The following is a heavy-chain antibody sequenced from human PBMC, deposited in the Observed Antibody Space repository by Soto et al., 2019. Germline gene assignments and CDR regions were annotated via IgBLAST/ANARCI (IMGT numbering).Heavy chain of an antibody. D-gene: IGHD1-26*01. CDR2: ISAYNGNT. CDR1: GYTFTSYG. J-gene: IGHJ3*02. Sequence: GASVKVSCKASGYTFTSYGISWVRQAPGQGLEWMGWISAYNGNTNYAQKLQGRVTMTTDTSTSTAYMELRSLRSDDTAVYYCARVHYGGSYGDAFDIWGQGTMVTVSS. CDR3: ARVHYGGSYGDAFDI. V-gene: IGHV1-18*04.